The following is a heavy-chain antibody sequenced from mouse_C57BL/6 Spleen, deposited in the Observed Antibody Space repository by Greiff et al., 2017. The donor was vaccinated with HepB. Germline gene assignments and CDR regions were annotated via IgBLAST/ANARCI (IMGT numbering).Heavy chain of an antibody. V-gene: IGHV1-52*01. Sequence: VQLQQPGAELVRPGSSVKLSCKASGYTFTSYWMHWVKQRPIQGLEWIGNIDPSDSETHYNQKFKDKATLTVDKSSSTAYMQLSSLTSEDSAVYYCARGITTVVAYYYAMDYWGQGTSVTVSS. CDR2: IDPSDSET. J-gene: IGHJ4*01. D-gene: IGHD1-1*01. CDR1: GYTFTSYW. CDR3: ARGITTVVAYYYAMDY.